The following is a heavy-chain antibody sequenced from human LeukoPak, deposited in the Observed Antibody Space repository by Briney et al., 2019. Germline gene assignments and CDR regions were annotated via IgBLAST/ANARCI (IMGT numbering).Heavy chain of an antibody. V-gene: IGHV4-59*01. Sequence: SETLSLTCTVSGDSMRSYYWSWIRQAPGKGLEWLGHMDDRGDSNYNPSLKGRGSISVDTSKNQFSLKLRSVTAADTAVYYCARDRRYDSGWFDDGMDVWGPGTTVTVSS. D-gene: IGHD6-13*01. CDR2: MDDRGDS. CDR3: ARDRRYDSGWFDDGMDV. J-gene: IGHJ6*02. CDR1: GDSMRSYY.